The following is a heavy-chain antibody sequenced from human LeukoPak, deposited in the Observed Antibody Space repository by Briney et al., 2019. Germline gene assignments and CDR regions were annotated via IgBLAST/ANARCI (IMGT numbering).Heavy chain of an antibody. J-gene: IGHJ4*02. CDR2: IKQDGSEE. CDR3: AREWQGGIAAAGTRIEGDY. Sequence: GGSLRLSCAVSGFSVSGYWMTWVRQAPGKGLEWVANIKQDGSEENYVDSVKGQFTISRDNAENSLFLQMISLRVEDTAVYYCAREWQGGIAAAGTRIEGDYWGQGTLVAVSS. CDR1: GFSVSGYW. D-gene: IGHD6-13*01. V-gene: IGHV3-7*01.